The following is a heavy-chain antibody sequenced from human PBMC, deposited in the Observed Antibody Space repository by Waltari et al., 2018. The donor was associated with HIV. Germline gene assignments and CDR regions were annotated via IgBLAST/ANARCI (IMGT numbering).Heavy chain of an antibody. CDR1: GFTFRDAW. CDR2: IKSNTEGGTT. J-gene: IGHJ4*02. Sequence: EVLLVESGGGLGQPGGSLRLSCAASGFTFRDAWLSWVRQAPGKGLEWVGRIKSNTEGGTTDYAAPVKGRFTISRDDSKTTLYLEMNSLKTEDTAVYYCTTVGGGTRDYWGQGTLITVSS. D-gene: IGHD3-16*01. V-gene: IGHV3-15*01. CDR3: TTVGGGTRDY.